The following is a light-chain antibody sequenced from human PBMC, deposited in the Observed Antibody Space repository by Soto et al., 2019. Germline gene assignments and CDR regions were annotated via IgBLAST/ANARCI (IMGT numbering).Light chain of an antibody. V-gene: IGLV2-14*03. CDR3: SSYTTSTTVV. CDR1: SSDVGGYNF. Sequence: QSVLTQPAAVVGSPGESIAFSCTGTSSDVGGYNFISWYQQHPAKAPKLMIYEVSSRPSGVSNRFSGSKSGNTASLTISGRQPEDEADYYSSSYTTSTTVVFGTGTKVTVL. CDR2: EVS. J-gene: IGLJ1*01.